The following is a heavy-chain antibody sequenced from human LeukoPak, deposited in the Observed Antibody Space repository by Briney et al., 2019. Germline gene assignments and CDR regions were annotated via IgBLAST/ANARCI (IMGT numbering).Heavy chain of an antibody. CDR1: GGSISSYY. V-gene: IGHV4-59*08. Sequence: SETLSLTCTVSGGSISSYYWSWIRQPPGKGLEWIGYIYYSESTNYNPSLKSRVTISVDTSKNQFSLKLSSVTAADTAVYYCARLSYDYGGNSIDYWGQGTLVTVSS. CDR2: IYYSEST. CDR3: ARLSYDYGGNSIDY. J-gene: IGHJ4*02. D-gene: IGHD4-23*01.